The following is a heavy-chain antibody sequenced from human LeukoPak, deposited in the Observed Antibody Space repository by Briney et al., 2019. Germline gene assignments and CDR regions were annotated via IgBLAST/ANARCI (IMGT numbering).Heavy chain of an antibody. D-gene: IGHD3-3*01. J-gene: IGHJ6*03. CDR3: ARRYGITIFGHYYYMDV. CDR2: INHSGST. V-gene: IGHV4-38-2*02. Sequence: SETLSLTCIVSGYSISSGYYWGWIRQSPGKGLEWIGEINHSGSTNYNPSLKSRVTISVDTSKNQFSLKLSSVTAADTAVYYCARRYGITIFGHYYYMDVWGKGTTVTVSS. CDR1: GYSISSGYY.